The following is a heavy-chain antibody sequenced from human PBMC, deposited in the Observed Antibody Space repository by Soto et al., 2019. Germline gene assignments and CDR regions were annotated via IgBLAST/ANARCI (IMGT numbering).Heavy chain of an antibody. V-gene: IGHV5-10-1*01. CDR2: IDPSDSYT. D-gene: IGHD3-10*01. CDR3: ARLVPPGGIWFGELSSVHSDY. CDR1: GYSFTSYW. Sequence: GESLKISCKGSGYSFTSYWISWVRQMPGKGLEWMGGIDPSDSYTNYSPSFQGHVTISADQSISTAYLQWSSVKASNTPMYYCARLVPPGGIWFGELSSVHSDYWRQGPLVTVSS. J-gene: IGHJ4*02.